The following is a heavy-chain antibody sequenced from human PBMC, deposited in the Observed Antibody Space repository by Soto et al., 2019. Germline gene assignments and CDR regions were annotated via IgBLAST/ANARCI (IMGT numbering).Heavy chain of an antibody. Sequence: SETLSLTCTFSGCSISSYYWSWIRQPPGKGLEWIGYIYYSGSTNYNPSLKSRVTISVDTSKNQFSLKLSSVTAADTAVYYCARLSPGITIFGVSPNYFDFGGQGTLVPVSS. J-gene: IGHJ4*02. D-gene: IGHD3-3*01. V-gene: IGHV4-59*08. CDR2: IYYSGST. CDR1: GCSISSYY. CDR3: ARLSPGITIFGVSPNYFDF.